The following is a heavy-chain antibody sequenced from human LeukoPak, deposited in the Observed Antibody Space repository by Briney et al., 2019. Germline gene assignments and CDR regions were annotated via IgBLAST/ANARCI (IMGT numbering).Heavy chain of an antibody. CDR2: IYTSGST. Sequence: SETLSLTCTVSGGSISSYYWSWIRQPAGKGLEWIGRIYTSGSTNYNPSLKSRVTMSVDTSKNQFSLKLSSVTAADTAVYYCARDWHYYDSSGTRRYFDYWGQGTLVTVSS. CDR3: ARDWHYYDSSGTRRYFDY. J-gene: IGHJ4*02. D-gene: IGHD3-22*01. CDR1: GGSISSYY. V-gene: IGHV4-4*07.